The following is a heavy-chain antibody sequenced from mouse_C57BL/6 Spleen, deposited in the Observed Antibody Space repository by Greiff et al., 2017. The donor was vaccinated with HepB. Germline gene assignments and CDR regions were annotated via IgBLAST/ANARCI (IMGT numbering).Heavy chain of an antibody. D-gene: IGHD1-1*01. Sequence: VQLQQPGAELVRPGSSVKLSCKASGYTFTSYWMHWVKQRPIQGLEWIGNIDPSDSETHFNQKFKDKATLTVDKSSSTAYMQLSSLTSEDSAVYYCARALYYYGSFDYWGQGTTLTVSS. CDR2: IDPSDSET. J-gene: IGHJ2*01. CDR3: ARALYYYGSFDY. V-gene: IGHV1-52*01. CDR1: GYTFTSYW.